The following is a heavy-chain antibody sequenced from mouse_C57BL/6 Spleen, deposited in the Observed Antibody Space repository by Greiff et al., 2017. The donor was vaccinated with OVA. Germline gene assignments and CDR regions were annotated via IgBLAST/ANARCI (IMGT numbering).Heavy chain of an antibody. J-gene: IGHJ4*01. Sequence: EVQRVESGGGLVKPGGSLKLSCAASGFTFCDYGMHWVRQAPEKGLEWVAYISSGSSTIYYADTVKGRVTISRDNAKNTLFLQMTSLRSEDTDMYYCARGDTTGLYAMDYWGQGTSVTVSS. CDR2: ISSGSSTI. CDR3: ARGDTTGLYAMDY. CDR1: GFTFCDYG. V-gene: IGHV5-17*01. D-gene: IGHD1-1*01.